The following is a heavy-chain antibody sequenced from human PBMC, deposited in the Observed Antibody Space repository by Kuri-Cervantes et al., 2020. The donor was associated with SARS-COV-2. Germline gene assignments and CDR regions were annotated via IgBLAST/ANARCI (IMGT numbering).Heavy chain of an antibody. CDR3: ARGIFGVVYYYYGMDV. Sequence: GSLRLSCAVYGGSFSGYYWSWIRQPPGKGLEWIGEINHSGSTNYNPSLKSRVTISVDTSKNQFSLKLTSVTAADTAVYYCARGIFGVVYYYYGMDVWGQGTTVTVSS. CDR1: GGSFSGYY. D-gene: IGHD3-3*01. J-gene: IGHJ6*02. V-gene: IGHV4-34*01. CDR2: INHSGST.